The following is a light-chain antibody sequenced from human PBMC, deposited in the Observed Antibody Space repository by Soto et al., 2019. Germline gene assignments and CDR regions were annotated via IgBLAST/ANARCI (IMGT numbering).Light chain of an antibody. Sequence: DIVMTQSPLSLPVTPGEPASISCRSSQSLLHSNGHKYLDWYLQKPGQSPQLLIYLGSNRASGVPDRFSGSGSGTDFTLKISRVEAEDVGVYHCMQVLKTPQTFGQGTKVEIK. J-gene: IGKJ1*01. CDR2: LGS. V-gene: IGKV2-28*01. CDR3: MQVLKTPQT. CDR1: QSLLHSNGHKY.